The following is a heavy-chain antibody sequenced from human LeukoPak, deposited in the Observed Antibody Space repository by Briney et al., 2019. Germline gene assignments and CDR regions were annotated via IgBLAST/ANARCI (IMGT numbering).Heavy chain of an antibody. Sequence: PGGSLRLSCAASGFTFSSYSMNWVRQAPGKGLEWVSSISSGSRYIYYADSVKGRFTISRDNAKNSLYLLMSSLRAEDTAVYYCARDDIYSSGWYFDFWGQGTLVTVSS. CDR3: ARDDIYSSGWYFDF. D-gene: IGHD6-19*01. J-gene: IGHJ4*02. CDR1: GFTFSSYS. V-gene: IGHV3-21*01. CDR2: ISSGSRYI.